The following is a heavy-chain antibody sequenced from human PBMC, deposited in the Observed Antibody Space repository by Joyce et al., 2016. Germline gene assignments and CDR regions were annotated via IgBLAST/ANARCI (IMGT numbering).Heavy chain of an antibody. V-gene: IGHV5-51*01. CDR3: ARGQGLVIDWFDP. CDR2: IYPGDSDT. Sequence: EVQLVQSGAEVKKPGESLKISCKGSGYSFSNYWIGWVRQMPGKGLELMGIIYPGDSDTRYSPSFEGQVTISADKSITTAYLQWTSLKASDTAMYYCARGQGLVIDWFDPWGQGTLVTVSS. CDR1: GYSFSNYW. J-gene: IGHJ5*02. D-gene: IGHD6-19*01.